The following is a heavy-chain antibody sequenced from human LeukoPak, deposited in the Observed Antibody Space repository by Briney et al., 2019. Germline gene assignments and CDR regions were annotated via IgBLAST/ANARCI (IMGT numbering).Heavy chain of an antibody. V-gene: IGHV4-59*01. CDR1: GGSISSYY. CDR2: IYYSGST. J-gene: IGHJ4*02. Sequence: SETLSLTCTVSGGSISSYYWSWIRQPPGKGLEWIGYIYYSGSTNYNPSLKSRVTISVDTSKNQFSLKLGSVTAADTAVYYCARTKSSSGYLGFDYWGQGTLVTVSS. D-gene: IGHD3-22*01. CDR3: ARTKSSSGYLGFDY.